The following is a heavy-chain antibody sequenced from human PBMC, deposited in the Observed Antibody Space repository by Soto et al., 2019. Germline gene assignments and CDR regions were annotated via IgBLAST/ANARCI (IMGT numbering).Heavy chain of an antibody. CDR3: AKRDVPHSTSNAYFYDH. J-gene: IGHJ4*02. CDR1: GFPFAPST. V-gene: IGHV3-23*01. D-gene: IGHD2-21*02. CDR2: ISVSVGST. Sequence: GGSLRLSCGVSGFPFAPSTMSWVRQAPGKGLEWVSTISVSVGSTYSADSVQGRFTVSSDISDNTLFLRMTSLTADDTAVYFCAKRDVPHSTSNAYFYDHWGRGAPVTVSS.